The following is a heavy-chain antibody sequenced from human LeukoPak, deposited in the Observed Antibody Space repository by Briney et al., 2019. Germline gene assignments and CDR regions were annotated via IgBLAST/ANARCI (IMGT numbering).Heavy chain of an antibody. J-gene: IGHJ6*02. Sequence: GGSLRLSCATSGFTFSSYIMKRVRQAPGKGLEWGFSISSGSSYIYYADSVKSRFTISRDNAKNSLYLQMTSLRAEDTAVYYCARISGSLGLYYGMDVWGQGTTVTVSS. D-gene: IGHD5-12*01. V-gene: IGHV3-21*01. CDR3: ARISGSLGLYYGMDV. CDR1: GFTFSSYI. CDR2: ISSGSSYI.